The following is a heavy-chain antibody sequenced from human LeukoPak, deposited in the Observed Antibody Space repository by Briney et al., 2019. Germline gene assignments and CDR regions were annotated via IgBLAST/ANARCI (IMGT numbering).Heavy chain of an antibody. V-gene: IGHV3-11*05. D-gene: IGHD5-18*01. Sequence: GGSLRLSCAASGFTFSDYYMSWIRQAPGKGLEWVSYISSSSSYTNYADSVKGRFTISRDNAKNSLYLQMNSLRAEDTAVYYCARDVDTAMAHPYYFDYWGQGTLVTVSP. J-gene: IGHJ4*02. CDR3: ARDVDTAMAHPYYFDY. CDR1: GFTFSDYY. CDR2: ISSSSSYT.